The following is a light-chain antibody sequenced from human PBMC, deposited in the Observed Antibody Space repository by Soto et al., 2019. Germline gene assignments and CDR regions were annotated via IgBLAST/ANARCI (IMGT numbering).Light chain of an antibody. Sequence: DIQMTQSPSTLSASVGDRITITCRASQSVSRRLAWYQQKPGKAPKLLIYDASSLESGVPSRFSGRASGTEFTLTISSLQPDDCATYYCHTYNSYSLHTFGQGTKVDIK. V-gene: IGKV1-5*01. CDR3: HTYNSYSLHT. CDR1: QSVSRR. CDR2: DAS. J-gene: IGKJ2*01.